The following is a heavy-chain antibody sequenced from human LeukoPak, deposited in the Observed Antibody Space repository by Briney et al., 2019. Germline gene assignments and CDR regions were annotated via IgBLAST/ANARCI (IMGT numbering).Heavy chain of an antibody. D-gene: IGHD3-22*01. Sequence: GGSLRLSCAASGFTFSSYAMSWVRQAPGKGLEWVSAISGSGGSTYYADSVKGRFTISRDNSKNTLYLQMNRLSAEDTAVYYCAKAKVVISTITYFDYWGQGTLVTVSS. V-gene: IGHV3-23*01. J-gene: IGHJ4*02. CDR3: AKAKVVISTITYFDY. CDR2: ISGSGGST. CDR1: GFTFSSYA.